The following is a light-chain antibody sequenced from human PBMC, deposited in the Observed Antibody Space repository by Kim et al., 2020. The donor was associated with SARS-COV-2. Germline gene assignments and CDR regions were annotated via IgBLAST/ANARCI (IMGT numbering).Light chain of an antibody. CDR3: HQYNNWPYT. CDR2: GAL. J-gene: IGKJ2*01. CDR1: QSLNRD. Sequence: SVSPGGRATLSCRASQSLNRDLAWYQQKPGQAPRLLMSGALTRATGIPARFSGSGSGTEFTLTISILQSEDSATYYCHQYNNWPYTFGQGTKVEI. V-gene: IGKV3-15*01.